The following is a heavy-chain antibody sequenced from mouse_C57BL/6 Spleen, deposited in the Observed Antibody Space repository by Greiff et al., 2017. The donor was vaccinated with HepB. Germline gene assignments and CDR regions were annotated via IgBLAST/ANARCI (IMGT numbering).Heavy chain of an antibody. V-gene: IGHV1-61*01. D-gene: IGHD1-1*01. J-gene: IGHJ4*01. CDR2: IYPSDSET. Sequence: QVQLQQPGAELVRPGSSVKLSCKASGYTFTSYWMDWVKQRPGQGLEWIGNIYPSDSETHYNQKFKDKATLTVDKSSSTAYMQRSSLTSEDSAVYYCARFHYYGSSFYAMDYWGQGTSVTVSS. CDR1: GYTFTSYW. CDR3: ARFHYYGSSFYAMDY.